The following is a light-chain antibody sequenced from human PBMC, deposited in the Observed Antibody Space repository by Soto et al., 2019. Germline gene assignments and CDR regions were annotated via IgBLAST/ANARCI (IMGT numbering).Light chain of an antibody. CDR3: SSYTSISTYV. V-gene: IGLV2-14*01. CDR1: SSDVGGYNF. J-gene: IGLJ1*01. Sequence: QSVLTQPASVSGSPGQSITISCTRTSSDVGGYNFVSWYQQHPDKAPKLMIYDVTNRPSGVSNRFSGSKSGNTASLTISGLQAEDEADYYCSSYTSISTYVFGTGTKLTVL. CDR2: DVT.